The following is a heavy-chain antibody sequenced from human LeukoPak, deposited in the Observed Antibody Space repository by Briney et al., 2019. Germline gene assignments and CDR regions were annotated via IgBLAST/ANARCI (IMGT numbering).Heavy chain of an antibody. CDR2: IYHSGST. CDR1: GYSISSGYY. V-gene: IGHV4-38-2*02. J-gene: IGHJ1*01. CDR3: ARPPQYSSSSYFQH. Sequence: SETLSLTCTVSGYSISSGYYWGWIRQPPGKGLEWIGSIYHSGSTYYNPSLKSRVTISVDTSKNQFSLKLNSVTAADTAVYCYARPPQYSSSSYFQHWGQGTLVTVSS. D-gene: IGHD6-6*01.